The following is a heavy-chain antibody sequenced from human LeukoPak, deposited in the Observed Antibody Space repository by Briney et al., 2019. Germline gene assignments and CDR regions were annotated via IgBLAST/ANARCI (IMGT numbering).Heavy chain of an antibody. Sequence: PSETLSLTCTVSGGSISSGGYYWSWIRQPPGKGLEWIGYIYHSGSTYYNPSLKSRVTISVDRSKNQFSLKLSSVTAADTAVYYCARDRDSSCFDYWGQGTLVTVSS. CDR2: IYHSGST. D-gene: IGHD6-13*01. CDR1: GGSISSGGYY. J-gene: IGHJ4*02. V-gene: IGHV4-30-2*01. CDR3: ARDRDSSCFDY.